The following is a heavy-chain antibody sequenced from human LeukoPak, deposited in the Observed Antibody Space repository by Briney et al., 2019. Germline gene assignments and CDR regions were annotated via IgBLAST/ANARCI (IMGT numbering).Heavy chain of an antibody. Sequence: SETLSLTCTVSGGSLSSYYWSWIRQPPGRGLEWIGYVYYSGNTDYNPSLKSRVTISVDTSQNQFSLHLSSVTAADTAVYYCARDRKSRTLQYSHVPLYYFDYWGQGTLVTVSS. J-gene: IGHJ4*02. V-gene: IGHV4-59*01. D-gene: IGHD3-9*01. CDR1: GGSLSSYY. CDR2: VYYSGNT. CDR3: ARDRKSRTLQYSHVPLYYFDY.